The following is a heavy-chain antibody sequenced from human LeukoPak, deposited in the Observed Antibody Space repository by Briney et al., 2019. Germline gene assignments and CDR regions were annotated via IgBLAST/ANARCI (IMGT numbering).Heavy chain of an antibody. J-gene: IGHJ4*02. D-gene: IGHD2-2*01. CDR2: ISNNGGYT. V-gene: IGHV3-23*01. CDR3: AREAAALFDY. CDR1: GFTFSSSA. Sequence: GGSLRLSCAASGFTFSSSAMSWVRQAPGKGLEWVSAISNNGGYTYYADSVQGRFTISRGNSKSTLYLQMNSLRAEDTAVYYCAREAAALFDYWGQGTLVTVSS.